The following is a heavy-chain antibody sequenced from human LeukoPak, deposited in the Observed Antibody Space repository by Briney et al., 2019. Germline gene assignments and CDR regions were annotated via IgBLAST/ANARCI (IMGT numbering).Heavy chain of an antibody. V-gene: IGHV1-8*03. CDR3: ARGVNQLLSSWFDP. CDR1: GYTFTSYD. CDR2: MNPNSGNT. Sequence: ASVTVSCKASGYTFTSYDINWVRQATGQGLEWMGWMNPNSGNTGYAQKFQGRVTITRNTSISTAYMELSSLRSEDTAVYYCARGVNQLLSSWFDPWGQGTLVTVSS. J-gene: IGHJ5*02. D-gene: IGHD2-2*01.